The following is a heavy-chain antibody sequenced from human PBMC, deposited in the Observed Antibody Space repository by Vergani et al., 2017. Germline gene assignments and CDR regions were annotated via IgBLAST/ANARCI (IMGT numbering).Heavy chain of an antibody. CDR1: GGSISSSSYY. D-gene: IGHD2-15*01. J-gene: IGHJ5*02. V-gene: IGHV4-39*07. Sequence: QLQLQESGPGLVKPSETLSLTCTVSGGSISSSSYYWGWIRQPXGKGLGWIGSIYYSGSTYYNPSLKSRVTISVDTSKNQFSLKLSSVTAADTAVYYCARAPYCSGGSCYERENWFDPWGQGTLVTVSS. CDR3: ARAPYCSGGSCYERENWFDP. CDR2: IYYSGST.